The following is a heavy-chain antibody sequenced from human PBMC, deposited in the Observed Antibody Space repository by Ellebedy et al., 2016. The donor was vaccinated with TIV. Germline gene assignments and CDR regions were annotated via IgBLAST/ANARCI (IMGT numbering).Heavy chain of an antibody. D-gene: IGHD3-10*01. CDR3: ARVRWATVARGVPFHYGMDV. J-gene: IGHJ6*02. Sequence: ASVKVSCKAFGGTFSTYALNWARQAPGQGLEWIGAFLPMFGTATSAPKFQGRVTITADESMTTAYMDLSSLRSEDTAVYYCARVRWATVARGVPFHYGMDVWGQGTTVTVTS. CDR1: GGTFSTYA. V-gene: IGHV1-69*13. CDR2: FLPMFGTA.